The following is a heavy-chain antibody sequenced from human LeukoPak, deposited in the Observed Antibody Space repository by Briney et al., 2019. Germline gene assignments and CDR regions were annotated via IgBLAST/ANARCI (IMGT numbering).Heavy chain of an antibody. V-gene: IGHV3-23*01. D-gene: IGHD3-9*01. CDR3: AKELLRTCDILTGYYRFDY. Sequence: GGSLRLSCAASGFTFSSYAMSWVRQAPGEGLEWVSAISGSGGSTYYADSVKDRFTISRDNSKNTLYLQMNSLRAEDTAVYYCAKELLRTCDILTGYYRFDYWGQGTLVTVSS. CDR2: ISGSGGST. J-gene: IGHJ4*02. CDR1: GFTFSSYA.